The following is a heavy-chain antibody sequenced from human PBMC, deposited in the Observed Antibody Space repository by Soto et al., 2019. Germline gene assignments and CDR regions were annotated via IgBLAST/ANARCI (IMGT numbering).Heavy chain of an antibody. V-gene: IGHV4-34*01. J-gene: IGHJ5*02. CDR3: ARGVILFRGSFDP. D-gene: IGHD2-15*01. CDR2: INHNTNT. Sequence: QVHLQQWGAGLLKPSETLSLTCAVYGGSFSDTYWNWFRQPPGKGLEWIGEINHNTNTIYNPSLTSRVTIPVDTSKNHLSLKLTSVTAADTAVYYCARGVILFRGSFDPWGQGTLVTVSS. CDR1: GGSFSDTY.